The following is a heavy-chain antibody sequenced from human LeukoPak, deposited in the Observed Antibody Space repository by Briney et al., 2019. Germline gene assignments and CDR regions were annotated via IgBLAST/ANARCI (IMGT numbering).Heavy chain of an antibody. D-gene: IGHD3-22*01. V-gene: IGHV1-69*13. CDR2: IIPIFGTA. Sequence: SVKVSCKASGGTFSSYAISWVRQAPGQGLEWMGGIIPIFGTANYAQKFQGRVTITADESTSTAYMELSSLRSEDTAVYYCARRPTTYYYDSSGYPFDYWGQGTLVTVSS. CDR1: GGTFSSYA. J-gene: IGHJ4*02. CDR3: ARRPTTYYYDSSGYPFDY.